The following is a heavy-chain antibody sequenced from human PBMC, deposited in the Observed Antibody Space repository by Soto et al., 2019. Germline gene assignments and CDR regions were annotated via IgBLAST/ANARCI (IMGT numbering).Heavy chain of an antibody. V-gene: IGHV4-30-2*01. CDR3: ARVFSSFLKYFDS. D-gene: IGHD1-26*01. Sequence: PSETLSLTCALSGDSIASGSYSWGWVRQPPGKGLEWIGYIYHNGYTYYNPSLRSRVTISVDRSKNQFSLKLTSVTAADTAMYYCARVFSSFLKYFDSWGQGILVTVSS. J-gene: IGHJ4*02. CDR2: IYHNGYT. CDR1: GDSIASGSYS.